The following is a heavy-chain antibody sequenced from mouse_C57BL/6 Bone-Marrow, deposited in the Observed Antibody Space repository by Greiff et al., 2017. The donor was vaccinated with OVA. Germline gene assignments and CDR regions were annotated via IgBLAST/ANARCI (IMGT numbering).Heavy chain of an antibody. CDR1: GYTFTTYP. Sequence: LVESGAELVKPGASVKMSCKASGYTFTTYPIEWMKPNHGKSLEGIGNFHPYNDDTKYNEKFKGKATLTVEKSSSTVYLGLSRLTSDSSAVYYCARNNGSTWFAYWGQGTLVTVSA. D-gene: IGHD1-1*01. V-gene: IGHV1-47*01. J-gene: IGHJ3*01. CDR3: ARNNGSTWFAY. CDR2: FHPYNDDT.